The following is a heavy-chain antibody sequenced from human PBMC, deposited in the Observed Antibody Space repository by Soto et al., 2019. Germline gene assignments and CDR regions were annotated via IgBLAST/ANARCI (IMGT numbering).Heavy chain of an antibody. CDR3: VTETQLAFDAFDI. V-gene: IGHV3-64D*06. CDR2: ISSNGGST. J-gene: IGHJ3*02. D-gene: IGHD1-1*01. Sequence: PGGSLRLSCSASGFTFSSHAMHWVRQAPGKGLEYVSAISSNGGSTYYADSVKGRFTVSRDNSKNTLYLQMSSLRAEDTAVYYCVTETQLAFDAFDIWGQGTMVTVSS. CDR1: GFTFSSHA.